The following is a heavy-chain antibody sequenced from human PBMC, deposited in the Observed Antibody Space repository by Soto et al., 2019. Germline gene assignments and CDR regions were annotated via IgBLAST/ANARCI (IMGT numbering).Heavy chain of an antibody. J-gene: IGHJ4*02. Sequence: GASVKVSCKASGYTFPSYDINWVRQATGQGLEWMGWMNPNSGNTGYAQKFQGRVTMTRNTSISTAYMELSSLRSEDTAVYYCARGASKICKYYFDYWGQGTLVPVSS. D-gene: IGHD2-15*01. V-gene: IGHV1-8*01. CDR1: GYTFPSYD. CDR3: ARGASKICKYYFDY. CDR2: MNPNSGNT.